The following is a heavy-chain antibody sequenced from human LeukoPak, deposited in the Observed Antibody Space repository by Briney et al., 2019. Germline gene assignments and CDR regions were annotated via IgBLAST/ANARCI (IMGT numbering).Heavy chain of an antibody. D-gene: IGHD5-18*01. CDR3: ARGGYTYGYSESFDY. Sequence: GGSLRLSCAASGFSFSSYVMSWVRQAPGKGLEWVSGMSGSGGSTYYAGSVKGRFTISRDNSKNTLYVQMNTLRAEDTAVYFCARGGYTYGYSESFDYWGQGTLVTVSS. CDR2: MSGSGGST. J-gene: IGHJ4*02. CDR1: GFSFSSYV. V-gene: IGHV3-23*01.